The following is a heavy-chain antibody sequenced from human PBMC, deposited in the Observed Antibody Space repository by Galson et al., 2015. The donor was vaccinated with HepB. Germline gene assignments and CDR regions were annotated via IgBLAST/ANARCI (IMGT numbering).Heavy chain of an antibody. J-gene: IGHJ4*02. V-gene: IGHV3-9*01. CDR2: ISWNSGSM. Sequence: SLRLSCAASEFTFDDYAMHWVRQAPGKGLEWVSGISWNSGSMGYADSVKGRFTISRDNAKNSLHLQLNSLRAEDTALYFCAKVGWVFGSGRPLYYFDYWGQGTLVTVSS. D-gene: IGHD3-10*01. CDR3: AKVGWVFGSGRPLYYFDY. CDR1: EFTFDDYA.